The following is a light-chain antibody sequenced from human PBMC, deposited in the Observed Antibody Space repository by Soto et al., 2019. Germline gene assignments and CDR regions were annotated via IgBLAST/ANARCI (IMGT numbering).Light chain of an antibody. V-gene: IGLV1-44*01. CDR3: AAWDDSLNGPI. CDR1: SSNIGSNA. Sequence: QSVLTQSPSASGTPGQRVTISCSGSSSNIGSNAVNWFQQLPGTAPKLLIYFNNQRPSGVPDRFSGSKSGTSASLAISGLQSEDEADYYCAAWDDSLNGPIFGGGTQLTVL. J-gene: IGLJ7*01. CDR2: FNN.